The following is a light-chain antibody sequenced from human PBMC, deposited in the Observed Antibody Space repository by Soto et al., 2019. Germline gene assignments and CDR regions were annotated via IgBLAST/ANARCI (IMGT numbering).Light chain of an antibody. Sequence: QSVLPQPPSVSDAPRQRGTISCSGSSSDIGNNAVNWYQQLPGKAPKLLIYYDDLLPSGVSDRFSGSKSGTSASLAISGLQSEDDADYYCAAWDDSLNGVVFGGGTKVTVL. V-gene: IGLV1-36*01. CDR1: SSDIGNNA. CDR3: AAWDDSLNGVV. CDR2: YDD. J-gene: IGLJ2*01.